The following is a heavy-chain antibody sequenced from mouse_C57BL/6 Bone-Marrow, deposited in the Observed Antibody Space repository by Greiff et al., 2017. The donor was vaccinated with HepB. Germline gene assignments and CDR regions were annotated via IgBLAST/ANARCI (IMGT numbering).Heavy chain of an antibody. CDR1: GYAFSSSW. Sequence: QVQLQQSGPELVKPGASVKISCKASGYAFSSSWMNWVKQRPGKGLEWIGRIYPGDGDTNYNGKFKGKATLTADKSSSTAYMQLSSLASEDSAVYFCARSYGSSYKDYFDYWGQGTTLTVSS. CDR2: IYPGDGDT. D-gene: IGHD1-1*01. J-gene: IGHJ2*01. CDR3: ARSYGSSYKDYFDY. V-gene: IGHV1-82*01.